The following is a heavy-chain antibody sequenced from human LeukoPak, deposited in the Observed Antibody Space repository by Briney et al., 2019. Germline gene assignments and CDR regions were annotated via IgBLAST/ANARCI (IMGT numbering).Heavy chain of an antibody. Sequence: GRSLRLSCAASGFTFSSYAMSWVRQAPGKGLEWVSAISGSGGSTYYADSVKGRFTISRDNAKNSLYLHMNSLRAEDTALYYCAKAVHDAFDIWGQGTMVTVSS. D-gene: IGHD6-6*01. CDR1: GFTFSSYA. CDR2: ISGSGGST. CDR3: AKAVHDAFDI. J-gene: IGHJ3*02. V-gene: IGHV3-23*01.